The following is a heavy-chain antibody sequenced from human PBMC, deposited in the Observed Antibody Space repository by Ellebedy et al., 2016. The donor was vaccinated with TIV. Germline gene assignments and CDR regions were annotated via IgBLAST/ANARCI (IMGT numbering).Heavy chain of an antibody. D-gene: IGHD3-3*01. CDR3: ATREWQDPMDV. V-gene: IGHV1-3*04. CDR2: INTGNDNT. J-gene: IGHJ6*02. Sequence: ASVKVSXXASGYTFTRYALNWVRQAPGQRLEWMGWINTGNDNTKYSQKLQGRVTITRDYMELSGLMSEDTAVYYCATREWQDPMDVWGQGTTVTVSS. CDR1: GYTFTRYA.